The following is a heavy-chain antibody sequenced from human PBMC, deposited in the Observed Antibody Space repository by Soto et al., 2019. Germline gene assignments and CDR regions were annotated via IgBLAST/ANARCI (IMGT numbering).Heavy chain of an antibody. V-gene: IGHV3-23*01. D-gene: IGHD6-13*01. J-gene: IGHJ6*02. CDR3: AKGDWGIAAAGKYYYYSCGLEV. CDR2: ISGSGDRT. CDR1: GFTFSSCA. Sequence: EVQLLESGGGLVQPGGSLRLSCAASGFTFSSCAINWVRQAPGKGLEWVSGISGSGDRTYYADSVKGRFTISRDNSKNTLYLQMNSLRAEDTAVYYCAKGDWGIAAAGKYYYYSCGLEVSSHGTAVTVCS.